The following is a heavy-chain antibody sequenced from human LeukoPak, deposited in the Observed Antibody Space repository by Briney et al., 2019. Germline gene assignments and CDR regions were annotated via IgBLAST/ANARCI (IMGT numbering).Heavy chain of an antibody. Sequence: GGSLRLSCAASGFTFTDYAMNWVRQAPGKGLEWVSTISGSGTITYYTDSVKGRFTISRDNAKNSLYLQMNSLRAEDTALYYCIKDIKAGGPDYWGQGTLVTVSS. V-gene: IGHV3-23*01. J-gene: IGHJ4*02. D-gene: IGHD1-14*01. CDR2: ISGSGTIT. CDR3: IKDIKAGGPDY. CDR1: GFTFTDYA.